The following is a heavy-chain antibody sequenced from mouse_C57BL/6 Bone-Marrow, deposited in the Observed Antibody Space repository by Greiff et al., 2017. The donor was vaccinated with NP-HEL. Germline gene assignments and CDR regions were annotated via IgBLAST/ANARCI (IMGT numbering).Heavy chain of an antibody. J-gene: IGHJ4*01. Sequence: DVKLQESGAELVRPGASVKLSCTASGFNIKDYYMHWVKQRPEQGLEWIGRIDPEDGDTEYAPKFQGKATMTADTSSNTAYLQLSSLTSEDTAVYYCTKQRGYYGRYAMDYWGQGTSVTVSS. V-gene: IGHV14-1*01. CDR1: GFNIKDYY. CDR3: TKQRGYYGRYAMDY. CDR2: IDPEDGDT. D-gene: IGHD1-1*01.